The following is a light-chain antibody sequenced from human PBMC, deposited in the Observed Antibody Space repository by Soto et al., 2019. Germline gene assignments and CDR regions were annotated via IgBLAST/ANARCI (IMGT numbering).Light chain of an antibody. CDR2: GAS. V-gene: IGKV3-20*01. CDR1: QSVSSSY. CDR3: QQYGSSR. Sequence: EIVLTQSPGTLSLSPGERATLSCRASQSVSSSYLAWYQQKPGQAPRLLIYGASSRATGIPDRFSGSGSGTDFTLTISRLEPADFAVYYCQQYGSSRFGQGTKV. J-gene: IGKJ1*01.